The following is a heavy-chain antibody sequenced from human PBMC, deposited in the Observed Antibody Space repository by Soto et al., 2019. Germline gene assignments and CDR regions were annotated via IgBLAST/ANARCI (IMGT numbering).Heavy chain of an antibody. CDR1: GGSFSCYY. D-gene: IGHD3-10*01. CDR3: ARSAGGSMDV. Sequence: KTSETLSLTCAVYGGSFSCYYWSWIRQPPGKGLEWIGEINHSGSTNYNPSLKSRVTISVDTSKNQFSLKLSSVTAADTAVYYCARSAGGSMDVWGQGTTVTVSS. CDR2: INHSGST. V-gene: IGHV4-34*01. J-gene: IGHJ6*02.